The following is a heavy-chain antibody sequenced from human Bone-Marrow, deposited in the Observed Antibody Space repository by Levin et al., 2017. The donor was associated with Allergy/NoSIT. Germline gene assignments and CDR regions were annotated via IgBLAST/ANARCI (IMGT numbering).Heavy chain of an antibody. CDR3: ARVPPGYYGSGTFSDYYYGMDV. V-gene: IGHV3-11*01. Sequence: GESLKISCAASGFTFSDYYMSWIRQAPGKGLEWVSYISSSGSTIYYADSVKGRFTISRDNAKNSLYLQMNSLRAEDTAVYYCARVPPGYYGSGTFSDYYYGMDVWGQGTTVTVSS. CDR2: ISSSGSTI. J-gene: IGHJ6*02. CDR1: GFTFSDYY. D-gene: IGHD3-10*01.